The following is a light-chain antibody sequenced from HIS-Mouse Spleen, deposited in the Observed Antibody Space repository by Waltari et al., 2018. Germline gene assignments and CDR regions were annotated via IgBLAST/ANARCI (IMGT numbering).Light chain of an antibody. Sequence: SYELTQPPSVSVSPGQTARITCSGEALPKKYAYWYPPKSGQDTVLVIYGDSKRPSGIPERFSGSSSGTMATLTISGAQVEDEADYYCYSTDSSGNHRVFGGGTKLTVL. CDR1: ALPKKY. CDR3: YSTDSSGNHRV. J-gene: IGLJ2*01. CDR2: GDS. V-gene: IGLV3-10*01.